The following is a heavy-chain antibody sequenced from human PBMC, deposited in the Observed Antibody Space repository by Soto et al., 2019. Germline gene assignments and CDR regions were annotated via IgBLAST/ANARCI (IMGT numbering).Heavy chain of an antibody. CDR2: IYYSGST. J-gene: IGHJ4*02. CDR1: GVSISSYY. CDR3: ASAGYSGYEIDY. Sequence: SETLSLTCTVSGVSISSYYWSWIRQPPGKGLEWIGYIYYSGSTNYNPSLKSRVTISVDTSKNQFSLKLSSVTAADTAVYYCASAGYSGYEIDYWGQGTLVTVSS. D-gene: IGHD5-12*01. V-gene: IGHV4-59*01.